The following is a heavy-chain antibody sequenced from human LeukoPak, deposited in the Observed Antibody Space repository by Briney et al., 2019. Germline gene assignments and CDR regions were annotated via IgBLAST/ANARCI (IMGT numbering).Heavy chain of an antibody. D-gene: IGHD3-22*01. CDR3: ARRSDYYDILNL. J-gene: IGHJ3*01. Sequence: SETLSLTCTVSGGSISNYYWTWIRQPPGKGLEWIGYIYYTGSTNYNPSLKSRVTISVDPSKNQFSLKLSSVTAADTAVYYCARRSDYYDILNLWGQGTMVTVSS. V-gene: IGHV4-59*01. CDR1: GGSISNYY. CDR2: IYYTGST.